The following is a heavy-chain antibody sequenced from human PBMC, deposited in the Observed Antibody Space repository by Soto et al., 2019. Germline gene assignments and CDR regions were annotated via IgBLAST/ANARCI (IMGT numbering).Heavy chain of an antibody. Sequence: GGSLRLSCAASGFTFDDYAMHWVRQAPGKGLEWVSGISWNSGSIGYADSVKGRFTISRDNAKNSLYLQMNSLRAEDTALYYCAKGWGSSYYYYMDVWGKGTTVTVSS. J-gene: IGHJ6*03. D-gene: IGHD6-6*01. CDR2: ISWNSGSI. CDR1: GFTFDDYA. CDR3: AKGWGSSYYYYMDV. V-gene: IGHV3-9*01.